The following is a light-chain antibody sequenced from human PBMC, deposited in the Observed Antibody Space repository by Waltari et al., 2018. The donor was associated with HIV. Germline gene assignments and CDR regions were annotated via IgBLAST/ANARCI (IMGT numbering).Light chain of an antibody. CDR1: TVTVTSDHH. CDR2: DAT. V-gene: IGLV7-46*01. J-gene: IGLJ2*01. Sequence: QTVVTQEPSLPVSPGGTVTLTCGPTTVTVTSDHHPYWFQQKPGQAPRTLVYDATDKHSWTPARFSPSFLGGKAALTLTAAQPEDEADYYCLLSYGSVRLFGGGTRLTV. CDR3: LLSYGSVRL.